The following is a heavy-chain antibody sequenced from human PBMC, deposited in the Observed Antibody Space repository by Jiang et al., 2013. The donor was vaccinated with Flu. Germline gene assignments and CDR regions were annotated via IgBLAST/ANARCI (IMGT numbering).Heavy chain of an antibody. D-gene: IGHD6-19*01. CDR2: INPNSGGT. Sequence: SGAEVKKPGASVKVSCKASGYTFTGYYMHWVRQAPGQGLEWMGWINPNSGGTNYAQKLQGRVTMTTDTSTSTAYMELRSLRSDDTAVYYCARVDSSGWYSQDYWGQGTLVTVSS. V-gene: IGHV1-2*02. J-gene: IGHJ4*02. CDR1: GYTFTGYY. CDR3: ARVDSSGWYSQDY.